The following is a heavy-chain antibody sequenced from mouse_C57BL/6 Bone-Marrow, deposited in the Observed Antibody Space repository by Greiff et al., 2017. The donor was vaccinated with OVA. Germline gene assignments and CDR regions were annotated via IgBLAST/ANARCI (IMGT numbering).Heavy chain of an antibody. CDR2: INPGSGGT. CDR3: ERWSTTVVDD. J-gene: IGHJ2*01. CDR1: GYAFTNYL. D-gene: IGHD2-13*01. Sequence: QVQLQQSGAELVRPGTSVKVSCKASGYAFTNYLIEWVKQRPGQGLEWLGVINPGSGGTNYNEKFKGKAPLTADKSSRPAYMQLSSLTSEDSAVYYCERWSTTVVDDWGQGTTLTVSS. V-gene: IGHV1-54*01.